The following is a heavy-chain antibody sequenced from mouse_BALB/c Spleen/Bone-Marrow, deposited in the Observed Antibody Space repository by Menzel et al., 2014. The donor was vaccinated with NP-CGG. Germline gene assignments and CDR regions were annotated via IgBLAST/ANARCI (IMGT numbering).Heavy chain of an antibody. CDR1: GHTFTDYY. CDR2: IYPGGGNT. V-gene: IGHV1-84*02. Sequence: VQLQQSGPELVKPGASVKISCKASGHTFTDYYINWVKQKPGQGLEWIGWIYPGGGNTKYNEKFKGKATLTVDTSFSTAYMQLSSLTSEDTAVYFCARPPYYYGSSYYWYFDVWGAGTPVTVSS. CDR3: ARPPYYYGSSYYWYFDV. D-gene: IGHD1-1*01. J-gene: IGHJ1*01.